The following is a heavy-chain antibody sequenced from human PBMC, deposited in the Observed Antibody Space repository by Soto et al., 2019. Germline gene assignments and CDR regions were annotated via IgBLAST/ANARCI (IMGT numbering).Heavy chain of an antibody. CDR1: GYSFTSYW. Sequence: GESLKISCKGSGYSFTSYWIGWVRPMPGKGLEWMGIIYPGDSDTRYSPSFQGQVTISADKSISTAYLQWSSLKASDTAMYYCAREGAASYGDYGGMDVWGQGTTVTVSS. D-gene: IGHD4-17*01. J-gene: IGHJ6*02. V-gene: IGHV5-51*01. CDR2: IYPGDSDT. CDR3: AREGAASYGDYGGMDV.